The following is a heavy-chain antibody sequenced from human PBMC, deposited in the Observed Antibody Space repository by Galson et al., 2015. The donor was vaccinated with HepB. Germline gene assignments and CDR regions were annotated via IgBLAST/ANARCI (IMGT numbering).Heavy chain of an antibody. D-gene: IGHD6-19*01. CDR2: IDPSDSYT. V-gene: IGHV5-10-1*01. Sequence: QSGAEVKKPGESLRISCKGSGYSLTSYWISWVRQMPGKGLEWMERIDPSDSYTNYSPSFRGHVTISADKSISTAYLQWSSLKASDTAMYYCAAGWGGSSSGWYDYWGQGTLVTVSS. CDR1: GYSLTSYW. J-gene: IGHJ4*02. CDR3: AAGWGGSSSGWYDY.